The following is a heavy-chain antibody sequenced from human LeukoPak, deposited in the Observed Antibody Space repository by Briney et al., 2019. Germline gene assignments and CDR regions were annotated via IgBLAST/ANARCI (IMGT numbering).Heavy chain of an antibody. Sequence: PSETLSLTCTVSGYSISSGYYWGWIRQLPGKGLEWIGSIHHSGSTYYNPSLKSRVTISVDTSKNQFSLKLSSVTAADTAVYYCARGRGRIAAASDYWGQGTLVTVSS. V-gene: IGHV4-38-2*02. J-gene: IGHJ4*02. D-gene: IGHD6-13*01. CDR2: IHHSGST. CDR1: GYSISSGYY. CDR3: ARGRGRIAAASDY.